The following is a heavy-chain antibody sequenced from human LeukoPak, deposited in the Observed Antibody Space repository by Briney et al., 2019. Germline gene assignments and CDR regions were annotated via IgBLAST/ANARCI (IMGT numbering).Heavy chain of an antibody. V-gene: IGHV3-48*01. J-gene: IGHJ4*02. CDR2: ISSSSSTI. CDR3: ARGCSSTSCYLFIGFDY. CDR1: GFTFSSCA. D-gene: IGHD2-2*01. Sequence: GGSLRLSCAASGFTFSSCAMNWVRQAPGKGLEWVSYISSSSSTIYYADSVKGRFTISRDNAKNSLYLQMNSLRAEGTAVYYCARGCSSTSCYLFIGFDYWGQGTLVTVSS.